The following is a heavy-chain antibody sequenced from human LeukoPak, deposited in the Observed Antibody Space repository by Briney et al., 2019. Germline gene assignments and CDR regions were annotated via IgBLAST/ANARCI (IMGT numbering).Heavy chain of an antibody. Sequence: GGSLRLSCSASGFTFTNAWMSWVRQPPGKGLEWVGLIRSKTDGGTADHAAPVQGRFTISRDDSNNTVYLQMSSLKTEDTGVYYCATVYWYFDLWGPGTLLSVSA. V-gene: IGHV3-15*01. CDR2: IRSKTDGGTA. CDR1: GFTFTNAW. CDR3: ATVYWYFDL. J-gene: IGHJ2*01.